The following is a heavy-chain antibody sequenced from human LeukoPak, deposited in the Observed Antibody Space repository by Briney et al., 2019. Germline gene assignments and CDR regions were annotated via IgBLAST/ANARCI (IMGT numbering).Heavy chain of an antibody. D-gene: IGHD2-21*02. V-gene: IGHV4-4*07. Sequence: SETLSLTCTVSGGSISSYYWSWIRQPAGKGLEWIGRIYTSGSTNYNPSLKSRVTMSVDTSKNQFSLKLSSATAADTAVYYCARDFTYGGDCYRFDYWGQGTLVTVSS. J-gene: IGHJ4*02. CDR3: ARDFTYGGDCYRFDY. CDR2: IYTSGST. CDR1: GGSISSYY.